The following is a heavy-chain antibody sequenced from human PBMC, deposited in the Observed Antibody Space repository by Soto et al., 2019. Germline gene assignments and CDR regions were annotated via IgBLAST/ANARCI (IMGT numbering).Heavy chain of an antibody. Sequence: QVQLVESGGGLVKPGGSLRLSCAASGFTFSDYYMSWIRQAPGKGLEWVSYISSSSSYTNYADSVKGRFTISRDNAKNSLYLQMNSLRAEDTAVYYCARDKTSCSSTSCYGGWFDPWGHGTLVTVSS. V-gene: IGHV3-11*06. CDR3: ARDKTSCSSTSCYGGWFDP. J-gene: IGHJ5*02. D-gene: IGHD2-2*01. CDR1: GFTFSDYY. CDR2: ISSSSSYT.